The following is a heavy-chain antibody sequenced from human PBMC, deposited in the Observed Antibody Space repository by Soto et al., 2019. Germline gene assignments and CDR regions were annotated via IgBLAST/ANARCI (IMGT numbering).Heavy chain of an antibody. CDR3: ARLGSSGWYQGSDFDY. J-gene: IGHJ4*02. CDR1: GGSITRNNHY. D-gene: IGHD6-19*01. CDR2: ILYSGST. Sequence: QLQLQESGPGLVKPSETLSLTCIVSGGSITRNNHYWGWIRQSPGKGLEWIGSILYSGSTNYNPSLQSRVTLSVETSKNQFSLKMSSVPAADTALYYCARLGSSGWYQGSDFDYWGQGTLVTVSS. V-gene: IGHV4-39*01.